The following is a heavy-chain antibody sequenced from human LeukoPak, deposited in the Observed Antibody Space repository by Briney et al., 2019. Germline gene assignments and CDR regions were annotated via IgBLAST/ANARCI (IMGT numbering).Heavy chain of an antibody. D-gene: IGHD3-10*01. CDR3: AKEPNVLLWFGGPGY. Sequence: PGGSLRLSCAASGFTFSSYGMHWVRQAPGKGLEWVAVISYDGSNKYYADSVKGRFTISRDNSKNTLYLQMNSLRAEDTAVYYCAKEPNVLLWFGGPGYWGQGTLVTVSS. CDR2: ISYDGSNK. CDR1: GFTFSSYG. J-gene: IGHJ4*02. V-gene: IGHV3-30*18.